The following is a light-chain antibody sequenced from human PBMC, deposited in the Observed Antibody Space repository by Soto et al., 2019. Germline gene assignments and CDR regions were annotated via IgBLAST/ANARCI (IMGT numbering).Light chain of an antibody. CDR1: QTVYNGF. CDR2: GAS. V-gene: IGKV3-15*01. CDR3: QQYNNWPRT. Sequence: ENVLTQSPGTLSLSPGERATLSCRASQTVYNGFLAWYQQKPGQAPRLLIYGASTRATGIPARFSGSGSGTEFTLTINSLQSEDFAVYYCQQYNNWPRTFGQGTKVDIK. J-gene: IGKJ1*01.